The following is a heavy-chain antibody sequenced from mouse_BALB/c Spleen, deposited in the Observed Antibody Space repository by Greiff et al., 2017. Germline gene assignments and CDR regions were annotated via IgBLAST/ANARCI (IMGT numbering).Heavy chain of an antibody. J-gene: IGHJ4*01. Sequence: EVQVVESGGGLVKPGGSLKLSCAASGFTFSDYYMYWVRQTPEKRLEWVATISDGGSYTYYPDSVKGRFTTSRDNAKDNLYLQMSSLKSEDTAMYSRARYQYCDSGGAMDYWGQGTSVTVSS. CDR1: GFTFSDYY. CDR2: ISDGGSYT. D-gene: IGHD1-3*01. V-gene: IGHV5-4*02. CDR3: ARYQYCDSGGAMDY.